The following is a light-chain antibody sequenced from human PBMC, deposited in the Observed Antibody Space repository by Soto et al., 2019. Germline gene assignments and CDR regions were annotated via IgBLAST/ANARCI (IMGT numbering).Light chain of an antibody. CDR2: DTS. CDR3: QQYDNSPYT. V-gene: IGKV3-20*01. CDR1: QSVTSRN. J-gene: IGKJ2*01. Sequence: EIVLTQSPGTLSLSPGERATLSCRASQSVTSRNLAWFQQKPGQTPRLLIYDTSSRATGTPDRFSGSGSGTDFTLTISRLEPEDFAVYSCQQYDNSPYTFGQGQSWRS.